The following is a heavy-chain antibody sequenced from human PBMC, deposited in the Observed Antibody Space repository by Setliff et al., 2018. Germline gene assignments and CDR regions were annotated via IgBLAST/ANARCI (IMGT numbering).Heavy chain of an antibody. V-gene: IGHV4-61*08. Sequence: PSETLSLTCSVSGASITSGGFYWTWIRQPPEKGLEWIAYIHYSGSTNQNPSLKSRVTISVDTSKNQFSLKMSSMTAADTAVYYCARFLNPRDGYQNSPGFDFWGQGTLVTVSS. CDR1: GASITSGGFY. CDR3: ARFLNPRDGYQNSPGFDF. D-gene: IGHD5-12*01. J-gene: IGHJ4*02. CDR2: IHYSGST.